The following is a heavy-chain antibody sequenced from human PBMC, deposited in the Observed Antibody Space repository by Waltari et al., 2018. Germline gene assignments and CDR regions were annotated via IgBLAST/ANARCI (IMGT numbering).Heavy chain of an antibody. Sequence: EVQLMQSGAEVRKPGDSLKISCRTSGYNFGIYWIAWVRQTPGKDLEWGGVVYPGASDARYSPSFQGHVTMSVDKSINTADLHWSSLGASDTATYYCVRRRLEVRIDYFDHWGQGTQVTVSS. V-gene: IGHV5-51*03. CDR1: GYNFGIYW. J-gene: IGHJ4*02. D-gene: IGHD1-1*01. CDR3: VRRRLEVRIDYFDH. CDR2: VYPGASDA.